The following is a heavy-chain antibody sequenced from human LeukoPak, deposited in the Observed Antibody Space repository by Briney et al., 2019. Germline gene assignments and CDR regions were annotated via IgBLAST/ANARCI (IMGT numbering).Heavy chain of an antibody. V-gene: IGHV3-23*01. CDR2: ISDSGGNT. J-gene: IGHJ4*02. CDR1: GFTFSSYG. CDR3: TKDLGAIGSSYYDD. Sequence: GGSLRLSCAVSGFTFSSYGMSWVRQAPGKGLEWVSSISDSGGNTYYADSVKGRFTISRDNSKNTLYLQTNSLRAEDTAVYYCTKDLGAIGSSYYDDWGQGTLATVSS. D-gene: IGHD6-13*01.